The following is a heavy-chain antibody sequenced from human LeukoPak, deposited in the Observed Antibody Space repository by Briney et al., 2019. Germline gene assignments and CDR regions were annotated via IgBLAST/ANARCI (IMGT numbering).Heavy chain of an antibody. D-gene: IGHD4-17*01. CDR2: IYSGGST. Sequence: GGSLRLSCAASGFTVSSNYMSWVRQAPVKGLEWVSVIYSGGSTYYADSVKGRFTISRDNSKNTLYLQMNSLRAEDTAVYYCARVTSTAYFDYWGQGTLVTVSS. J-gene: IGHJ4*02. V-gene: IGHV3-66*01. CDR3: ARVTSTAYFDY. CDR1: GFTVSSNY.